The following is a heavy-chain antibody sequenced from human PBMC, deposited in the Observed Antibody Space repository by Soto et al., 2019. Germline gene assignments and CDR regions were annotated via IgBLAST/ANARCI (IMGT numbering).Heavy chain of an antibody. Sequence: PGGSLRLSCAASGFTFSSYSMNWVRQAPGQGLEWVSSISSSSSYIYYADSVKGRFTISRDNAKNSLYLQMNSLRAEDTAVYYCASGSWDIVATIPRLDYWGQGTLVTVSS. CDR3: ASGSWDIVATIPRLDY. D-gene: IGHD5-12*01. V-gene: IGHV3-21*01. CDR1: GFTFSSYS. CDR2: ISSSSSYI. J-gene: IGHJ4*02.